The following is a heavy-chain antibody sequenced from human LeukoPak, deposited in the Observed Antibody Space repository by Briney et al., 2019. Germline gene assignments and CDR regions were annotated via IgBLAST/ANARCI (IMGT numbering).Heavy chain of an antibody. Sequence: PGGSLRLSCAASEITFSNYAISWVRQAPGKGLEWVAAIGRSGSPTYYADSVKGRFTNSRDTSKNTLFLEMNSLRAEDTAVYYCAKVDPSVLGAFDVWGQGTMVTVSS. J-gene: IGHJ3*01. CDR2: IGRSGSPT. V-gene: IGHV3-23*05. CDR1: EITFSNYA. D-gene: IGHD5-12*01. CDR3: AKVDPSVLGAFDV.